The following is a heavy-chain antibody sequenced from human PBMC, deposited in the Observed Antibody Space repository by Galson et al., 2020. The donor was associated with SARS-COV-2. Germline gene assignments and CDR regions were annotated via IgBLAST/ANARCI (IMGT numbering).Heavy chain of an antibody. CDR2: ISYDGSNK. CDR3: ARALTYCGDECYSASHFHGFDY. Sequence: GESLKISCAASGFSFRNFAMHWVRQAPGKGLEWVAIISYDGSNKYYADSVKGRFTISRDNSKNTLYLQINSLRAEDTAVYYCARALTYCGDECYSASHFHGFDYWGQGTLVSVSS. J-gene: IGHJ4*02. CDR1: GFSFRNFA. D-gene: IGHD2-21*01. V-gene: IGHV3-30*04.